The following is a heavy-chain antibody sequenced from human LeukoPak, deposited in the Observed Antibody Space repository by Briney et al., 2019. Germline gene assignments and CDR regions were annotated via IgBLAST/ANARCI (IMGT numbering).Heavy chain of an antibody. CDR1: GGTFSSYA. CDR3: ARGGYDFWSGYYTLHRPNYYYGMGV. D-gene: IGHD3-3*01. V-gene: IGHV1-69*13. CDR2: IIPIFGTA. Sequence: ASVKVSCKASGGTFSSYAISWVRQAPGQGLEWMGGIIPIFGTANYAQKFQGRVTITADESTSTAYMELSSLRSEDTAVYYCARGGYDFWSGYYTLHRPNYYYGMGVWGQGTTVTVSS. J-gene: IGHJ6*02.